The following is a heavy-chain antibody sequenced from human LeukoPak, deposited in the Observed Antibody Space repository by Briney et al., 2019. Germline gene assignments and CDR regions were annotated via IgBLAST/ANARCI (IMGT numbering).Heavy chain of an antibody. CDR2: IYHSGST. D-gene: IGHD2-15*01. CDR3: ARGVAATDFFDY. Sequence: SETLSLTCAVSGGSISSGGYSWSWIRQPPGKGLEWTGYIYHSGSTYYNPSLKSRVTISVDRSKNQFSLKLSSVTAADTAVYYRARGVAATDFFDYWGQGTLVTVSS. J-gene: IGHJ4*02. CDR1: GGSISSGGYS. V-gene: IGHV4-30-2*01.